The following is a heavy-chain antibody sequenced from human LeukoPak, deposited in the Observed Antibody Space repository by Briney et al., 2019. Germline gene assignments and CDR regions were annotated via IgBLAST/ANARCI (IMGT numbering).Heavy chain of an antibody. Sequence: GGSLRLSCAASGFNFNNAWMNWVRQAPGRGLEWVGRIKSKTDGGTTEYGVPVKGRFTISRDDSKNTVYLQMNSLTAEDTAVYHCTTYPDIVVAGRYYNYMDVWGKGTTVTVSS. J-gene: IGHJ6*03. CDR1: GFNFNNAW. CDR2: IKSKTDGGTT. D-gene: IGHD6-19*01. V-gene: IGHV3-15*01. CDR3: TTYPDIVVAGRYYNYMDV.